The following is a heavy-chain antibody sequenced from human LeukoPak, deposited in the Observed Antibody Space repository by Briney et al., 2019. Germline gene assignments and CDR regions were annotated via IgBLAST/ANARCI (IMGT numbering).Heavy chain of an antibody. CDR1: GYTFTSYG. CDR2: ISAYNGNT. CDR3: ARAESVLYLFDY. V-gene: IGHV1-18*01. Sequence: ASVKVFCKASGYTFTSYGISWVRQAPGQGLEWMGWISAYNGNTNYAQKLQGRVTMTTDTSTSTAYMELRSLRSDDTAVYYCARAESVLYLFDYWGQGTLVTVSS. J-gene: IGHJ4*02. D-gene: IGHD4/OR15-4a*01.